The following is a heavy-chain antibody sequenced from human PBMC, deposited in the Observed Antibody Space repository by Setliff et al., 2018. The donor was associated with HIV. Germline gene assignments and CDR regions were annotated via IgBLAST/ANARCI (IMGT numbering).Heavy chain of an antibody. D-gene: IGHD3-10*02. V-gene: IGHV3-23*01. CDR1: GFTFSNYA. J-gene: IGHJ3*02. Sequence: PGGSLRLSCAASGFTFSNYAMGWVRQGPGKGLEWVSTIGAAGYPTHYAESVKGRFTISKDNPQNALYLQMNSLTDEDTAVYYCAKVLVFGIDVFDIWGQGTMVTVSS. CDR3: AKVLVFGIDVFDI. CDR2: IGAAGYPT.